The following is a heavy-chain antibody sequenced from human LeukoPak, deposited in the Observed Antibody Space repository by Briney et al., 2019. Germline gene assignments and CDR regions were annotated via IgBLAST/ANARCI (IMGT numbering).Heavy chain of an antibody. V-gene: IGHV1-18*01. CDR2: ISVYNGIT. Sequence: ASVKVSCKASGYTFTSYGINWVRQAPGQGLEWMGWISVYNGITNYAQILQGRVTMTADRSTSTAYMELRSLRSDDTAVYYCACGPPVFTVSRGDYWGQGTLVTVSS. CDR3: ACGPPVFTVSRGDY. J-gene: IGHJ4*02. D-gene: IGHD4-17*01. CDR1: GYTFTSYG.